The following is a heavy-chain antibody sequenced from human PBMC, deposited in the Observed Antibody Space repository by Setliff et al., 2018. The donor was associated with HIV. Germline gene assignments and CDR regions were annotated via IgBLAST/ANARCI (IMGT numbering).Heavy chain of an antibody. CDR1: GGSISSYY. CDR2: IYHSGST. D-gene: IGHD3-22*01. CDR3: ARHLYYYDNNGYLQPYYYMDV. J-gene: IGHJ6*03. V-gene: IGHV4-59*08. Sequence: NPSETLSLTCTVSGGSISSYYWSWIRQPPGKGLEWIGYIYHSGSTSSNPSLKSRVTISVVTSKNQFSLKLRSVTAADTAVYYCARHLYYYDNNGYLQPYYYMDVWGKGTTVTVSS.